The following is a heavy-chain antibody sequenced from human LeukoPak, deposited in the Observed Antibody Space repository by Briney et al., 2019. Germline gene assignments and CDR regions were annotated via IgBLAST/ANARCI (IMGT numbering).Heavy chain of an antibody. V-gene: IGHV1-8*01. CDR1: GYTFTSYD. Sequence: AAVKVSCKASGYTFTSYDFNWVRQATGQRPEWMGWMSPNSGDTGYAQEFQDRVTMTRNTSISTAYMELSSLRSDDTAVYYCARGPPNWGYDYWGPGTLVTVSS. D-gene: IGHD7-27*01. CDR2: MSPNSGDT. J-gene: IGHJ4*02. CDR3: ARGPPNWGYDY.